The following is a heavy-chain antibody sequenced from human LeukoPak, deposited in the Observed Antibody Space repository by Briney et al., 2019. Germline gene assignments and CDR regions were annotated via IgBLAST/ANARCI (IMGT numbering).Heavy chain of an antibody. V-gene: IGHV3-48*01. CDR3: ARDYVYAFDY. CDR1: GFTFSTYT. J-gene: IGHJ4*02. D-gene: IGHD2/OR15-2a*01. Sequence: GGSLRLSCAASGFTFSTYTMNWVRQAPGKGLEWVSYISGDGNAKHYTDSVKGRFTISRDNAKNALYLQMNSLRAEDTAVYFCARDYVYAFDYWGQGTLVTVSS. CDR2: ISGDGNAK.